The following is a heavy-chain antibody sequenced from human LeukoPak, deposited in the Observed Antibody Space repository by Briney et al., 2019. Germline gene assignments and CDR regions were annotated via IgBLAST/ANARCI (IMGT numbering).Heavy chain of an antibody. V-gene: IGHV1-18*01. CDR1: GYTFSSYG. D-gene: IGHD3-10*01. J-gene: IGHJ3*02. CDR2: ISAYNGNT. Sequence: ASVTVSCKASGYTFSSYGISWVRQAPGQRLEWVGWISAYNGNTNYAQKFQGRVTMITDTSTSTAYMDLRSLRSDDTAVYYCARDGFFGSGIVGAFDIWGQGTMVTVSS. CDR3: ARDGFFGSGIVGAFDI.